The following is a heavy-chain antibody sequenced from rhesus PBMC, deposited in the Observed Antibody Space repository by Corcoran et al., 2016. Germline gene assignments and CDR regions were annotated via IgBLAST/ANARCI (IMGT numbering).Heavy chain of an antibody. Sequence: QVQLQESGPGLVKPSATLSLTCAVSGGSFSGYYWAWIRQPPGQGLEWIGYISGSSGSTDYNPSLKSRVTLAVDTSKNQLSLKLSSVTAADTAVYYCARDSYSGSYYFDYWGQGVLVTVSS. CDR3: ARDSYSGSYYFDY. D-gene: IGHD3-16*01. V-gene: IGHV4-165*01. CDR1: GGSFSGYY. J-gene: IGHJ4*01. CDR2: ISGSSGST.